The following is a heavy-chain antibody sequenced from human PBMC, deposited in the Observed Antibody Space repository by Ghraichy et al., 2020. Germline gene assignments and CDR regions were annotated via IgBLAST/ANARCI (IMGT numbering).Heavy chain of an antibody. CDR2: IYYSGST. CDR1: GGSISSYY. CDR3: ARAPYYDFCSGSYYYYGMDV. V-gene: IGHV4-59*01. Sequence: SETLSLTCTVSGGSISSYYWSWIRQPPGKGLEWIGYIYYSGSTNYNPSLKSRVTISVDTSKNQFSLKLSSVTAADTAVYYCARAPYYDFCSGSYYYYGMDVWGQGTTVTVSS. D-gene: IGHD3-3*01. J-gene: IGHJ6*02.